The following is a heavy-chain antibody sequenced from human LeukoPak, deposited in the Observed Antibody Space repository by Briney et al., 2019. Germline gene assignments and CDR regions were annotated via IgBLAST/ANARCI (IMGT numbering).Heavy chain of an antibody. J-gene: IGHJ6*03. CDR1: GYSLSSGYY. V-gene: IGHV4-38-2*02. CDR2: IYHSGST. D-gene: IGHD5-24*01. CDR3: AREEMATTLGRYYYYMDV. Sequence: SETLSLTCTVSGYSLSSGYYWGWIRPPPGKGLEWIGSIYHSGSTNYNPSLKSRVTISVDTSKNQFSLKLSSVTAADTAVYYCAREEMATTLGRYYYYMDVWGKGTTVTISS.